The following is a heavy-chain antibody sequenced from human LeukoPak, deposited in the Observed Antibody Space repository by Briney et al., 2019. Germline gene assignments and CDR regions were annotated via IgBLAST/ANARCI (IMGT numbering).Heavy chain of an antibody. Sequence: GGSLRLSCAASAFSFSDYNMNWVRQAPGKGLEWVSGINWNGGSTVYADSVKGRFTISRDNAKNSLYLQMNSLRAEDTALYYCARVQGIGRGSSWLSYYYYYYYMDVWGEGTTVTVSS. CDR3: ARVQGIGRGSSWLSYYYYYYYMDV. CDR2: INWNGGST. V-gene: IGHV3-20*04. CDR1: AFSFSDYN. D-gene: IGHD6-13*01. J-gene: IGHJ6*03.